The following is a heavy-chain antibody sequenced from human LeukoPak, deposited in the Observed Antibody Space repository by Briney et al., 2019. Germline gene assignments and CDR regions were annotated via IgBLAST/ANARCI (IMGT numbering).Heavy chain of an antibody. CDR1: GFTFSSYA. J-gene: IGHJ4*02. Sequence: GGSLRLSCAASGFTFSSYAMSWVRQAPGKGLEWVSAISGSGGSTYYADSVKGRFTISRDNSKNTQYLQMNSRRAEDTAVHYCAKDRSGWYYFDYWGQGTLVTVSS. CDR3: AKDRSGWYYFDY. V-gene: IGHV3-23*01. D-gene: IGHD6-19*01. CDR2: ISGSGGST.